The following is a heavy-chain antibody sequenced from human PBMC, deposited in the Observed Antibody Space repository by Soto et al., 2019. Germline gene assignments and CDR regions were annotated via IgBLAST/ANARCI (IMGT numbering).Heavy chain of an antibody. Sequence: SQTLSLTGSISGDSVSRNSAAWTWIRQSPSRGLEWLGRTYYRSKWYNDYAVSVKSRITINPDTSKNQFSLQLNSVTPEDTAVYYCARGSREYNWNYDVWGQGTTVTVSS. J-gene: IGHJ6*02. CDR3: ARGSREYNWNYDV. D-gene: IGHD1-7*01. V-gene: IGHV6-1*01. CDR1: GDSVSRNSAA. CDR2: TYYRSKWYN.